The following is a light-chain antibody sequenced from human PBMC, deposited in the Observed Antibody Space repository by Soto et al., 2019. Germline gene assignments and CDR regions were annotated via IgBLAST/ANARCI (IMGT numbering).Light chain of an antibody. CDR1: SSNIGDNA. V-gene: IGLV1-36*01. J-gene: IGLJ1*01. CDR2: YDD. CDR3: AAWDDSLNAFV. Sequence: QSVLTQPPSVSEVPSQTVTISCSGGSSNIGDNAVNWYQHVPGKAPKLLIYYDDLLAPGVSARFSGSKYGTSASLAISELQSEDEADYYCAAWDDSLNAFVFGTGTKLTVL.